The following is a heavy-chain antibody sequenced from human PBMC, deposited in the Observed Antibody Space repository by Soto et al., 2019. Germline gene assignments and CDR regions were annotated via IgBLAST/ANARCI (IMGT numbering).Heavy chain of an antibody. CDR1: GGSISSGGYS. V-gene: IGHV4-30-2*01. CDR2: IYHSGST. CDR3: ARAGGLGAVAADY. Sequence: QLQLQESGSGLVKPSQTLSLTCAVSGGSISSGGYSWSWLRQPPGKGLEWIGYIYHSGSTYYNPSLKSRVTISVDRSKNQFSLKLSSVTAADTAVYYCARAGGLGAVAADYWVQGTLVTVSS. D-gene: IGHD6-19*01. J-gene: IGHJ4*02.